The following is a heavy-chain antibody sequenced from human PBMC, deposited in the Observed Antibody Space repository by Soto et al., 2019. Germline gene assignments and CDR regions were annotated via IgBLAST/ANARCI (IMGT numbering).Heavy chain of an antibody. J-gene: IGHJ6*02. CDR1: GYTFTSYY. Sequence: GASVKVSCKASGYTFTSYYMHWVRQAPGQGLEWMGIINTSGGSTSYPQKFHGRVTMTSDTSTSTVYMELSSLRSEDTAVYYCARAHMTHDYYYGMDVWGQGTTVTVSS. CDR2: INTSGGST. D-gene: IGHD2-21*02. CDR3: ARAHMTHDYYYGMDV. V-gene: IGHV1-46*01.